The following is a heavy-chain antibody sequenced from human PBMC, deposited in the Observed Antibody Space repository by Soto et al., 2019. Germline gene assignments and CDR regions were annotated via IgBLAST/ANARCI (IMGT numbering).Heavy chain of an antibody. D-gene: IGHD2-2*01. CDR2: ISGSGGST. CDR3: AKPRVVVPAAKYYFDY. Sequence: LRLSCAASGFTFSSYAMSWVRQAPGTGLEWVSAISGSGGSTYYADSVKGRFTISRDNSKNTLYLQMNSLRAEDTAVYYCAKPRVVVPAAKYYFDYWGQGTLVTVSS. V-gene: IGHV3-23*01. CDR1: GFTFSSYA. J-gene: IGHJ4*02.